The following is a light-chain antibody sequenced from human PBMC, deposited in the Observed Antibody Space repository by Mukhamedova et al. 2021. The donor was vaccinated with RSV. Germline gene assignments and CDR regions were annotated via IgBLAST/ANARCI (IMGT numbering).Light chain of an antibody. Sequence: ITISCTGTSSDIGGYNYVSWYQHHPGKAPKLMIYEVSHRPSGVSNRFSGSKSGNTASLTISGLQAEDEADYYCSSYTISSSVVFG. CDR2: EVS. J-gene: IGLJ3*02. CDR3: SSYTISSSVV. V-gene: IGLV2-14*01. CDR1: SSDIGGYNY.